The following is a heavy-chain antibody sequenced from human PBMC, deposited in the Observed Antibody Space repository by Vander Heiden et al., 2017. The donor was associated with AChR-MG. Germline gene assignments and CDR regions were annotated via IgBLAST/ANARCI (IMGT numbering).Heavy chain of an antibody. Sequence: QVQLVESGGGVVQPGRSLRLSCAASGFTFSSYGMHWVRQAPGKGLEWVAVIWYDGSKKYDADSVKGRFTISRDNSKNTLYLQMKSLRAEDTAVYYCARGGYNPFDYWGQGTLVTVSS. D-gene: IGHD5-12*01. V-gene: IGHV3-33*01. CDR3: ARGGYNPFDY. J-gene: IGHJ4*02. CDR2: IWYDGSKK. CDR1: GFTFSSYG.